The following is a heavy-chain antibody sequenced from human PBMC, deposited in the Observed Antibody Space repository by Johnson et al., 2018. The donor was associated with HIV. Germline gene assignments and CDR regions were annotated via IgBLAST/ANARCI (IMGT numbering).Heavy chain of an antibody. J-gene: IGHJ3*02. CDR3: ARDQGYNGFEPDAFDI. CDR1: GFTFSSYG. CDR2: IWYDGSNK. V-gene: IGHV3-33*01. Sequence: QMLLVESGGGVVQPGRSLRLSCAASGFTFSSYGMHWVRQATGKGLEWVAVIWYDGSNKYYEDPVRGRFTISRDNSKNTLYLQMNSLRAEDTAVYFCARDQGYNGFEPDAFDIWGRGTMVTVSS. D-gene: IGHD5-12*01.